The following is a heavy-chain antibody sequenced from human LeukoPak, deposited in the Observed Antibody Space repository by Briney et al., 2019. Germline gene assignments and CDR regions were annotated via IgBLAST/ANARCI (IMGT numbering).Heavy chain of an antibody. CDR1: GGSISSGDYY. CDR2: IYYSGST. V-gene: IGHV4-30-4*01. CDR3: ARDRVAAAGPYYYYSMDV. J-gene: IGHJ6*02. Sequence: SETLSLTCTVSGGSISSGDYYWSWIRQPPGKGLEWIGYIYYSGSTYYNPSLKSRVTISVDTSKNQFSLKLSSVTAADTAVYYCARDRVAAAGPYYYYSMDVWGQGTTVTVSS. D-gene: IGHD6-13*01.